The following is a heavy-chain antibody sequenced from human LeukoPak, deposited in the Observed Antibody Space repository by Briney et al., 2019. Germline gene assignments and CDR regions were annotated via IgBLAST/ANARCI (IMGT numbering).Heavy chain of an antibody. J-gene: IGHJ5*02. CDR2: ISGSGGST. CDR1: GFTFSSYA. Sequence: GGSLRLSCAASGFTFSSYAMSWVRQAPGKGLEWVSAISGSGGSTYYADSEKGRFTISRDNSKNTLYLQMNSLRAEDTAVYYCAKDSPYYDILTGGTRPYNWFDPWGQGTLVTVSS. CDR3: AKDSPYYDILTGGTRPYNWFDP. D-gene: IGHD3-9*01. V-gene: IGHV3-23*01.